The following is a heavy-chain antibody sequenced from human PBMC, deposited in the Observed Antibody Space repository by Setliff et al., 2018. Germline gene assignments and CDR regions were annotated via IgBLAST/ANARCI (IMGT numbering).Heavy chain of an antibody. D-gene: IGHD6-19*01. CDR1: GGSISRYH. CDR3: ARFIAVSGLDY. CDR2: IQTSGTA. V-gene: IGHV4-4*08. J-gene: IGHJ4*02. Sequence: PSETLSLTCTVSGGSISRYHWSWIRQPPGKGLEWIGYIQTSGTANYNPSLKSRVTISVDTSKNQFSLRLKSVTAADTAVYYCARFIAVSGLDYWGQGTLVTVSS.